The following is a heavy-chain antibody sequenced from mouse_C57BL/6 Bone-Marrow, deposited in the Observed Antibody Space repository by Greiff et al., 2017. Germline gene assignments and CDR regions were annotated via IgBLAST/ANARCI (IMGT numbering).Heavy chain of an antibody. CDR3: ARDGYFFAY. CDR1: GFTFSDYY. CDR2: ISNGGGST. J-gene: IGHJ3*01. V-gene: IGHV5-12*01. D-gene: IGHD2-3*01. Sequence: EVKVVESGGGLVQPGGSLKLSCAASGFTFSDYYMYWVRQTPEKRLEWVAYISNGGGSTYYPDTVKGRFTISRDNAKNTLYLQMSRLKSEDTAMYYCARDGYFFAYWGQGTLVTVSA.